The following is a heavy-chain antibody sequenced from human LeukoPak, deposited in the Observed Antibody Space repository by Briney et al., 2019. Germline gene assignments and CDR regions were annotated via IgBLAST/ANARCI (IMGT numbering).Heavy chain of an antibody. D-gene: IGHD3-22*01. CDR2: ISSSGSTI. V-gene: IGHV3-11*01. Sequence: GGSLRLSCAASGFTFSDYYMSWIRQAPGKGLEWGSYISSSGSTIYYADSVKGRFTISRDNAKNSLYLQMNSLRAEDTAVYYCAREAMIVVVSNDAFDVWGQGTMVTVSS. CDR3: AREAMIVVVSNDAFDV. J-gene: IGHJ3*01. CDR1: GFTFSDYY.